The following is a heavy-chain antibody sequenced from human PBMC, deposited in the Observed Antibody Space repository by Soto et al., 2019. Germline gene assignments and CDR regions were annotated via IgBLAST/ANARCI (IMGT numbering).Heavy chain of an antibody. Sequence: SETLSLTCAVYGGSFSGYYWSWIRQPPGKGLEWIGEINHSGSTNYNPSLKSRVTISVDTSRNQFSLKLSSVTAADTAVYYCARGKVGAIGMDVWGQGTTVTVSS. CDR3: ARGKVGAIGMDV. D-gene: IGHD1-26*01. CDR1: GGSFSGYY. V-gene: IGHV4-34*01. J-gene: IGHJ6*02. CDR2: INHSGST.